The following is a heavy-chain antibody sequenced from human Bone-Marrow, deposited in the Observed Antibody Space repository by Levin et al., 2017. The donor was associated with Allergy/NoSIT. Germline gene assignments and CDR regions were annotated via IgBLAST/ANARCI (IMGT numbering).Heavy chain of an antibody. D-gene: IGHD3-10*01. V-gene: IGHV1-2*04. CDR1: GYTFTDYY. CDR3: AIQTLGPKNVESHYNFHDGMDV. Sequence: GESLKISCKASGYTFTDYYIHWVRRAPGQGLQWIGWINLNSGITKYTQKFQGSVTLTRDTSINTAYMTVSNLNFDDTAVYYCAIQTLGPKNVESHYNFHDGMDVWGQGTTVTVSS. J-gene: IGHJ6*02. CDR2: INLNSGIT.